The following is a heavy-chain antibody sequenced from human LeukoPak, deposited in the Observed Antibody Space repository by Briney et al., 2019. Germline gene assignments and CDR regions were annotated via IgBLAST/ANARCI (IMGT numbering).Heavy chain of an antibody. J-gene: IGHJ5*02. V-gene: IGHV3-23*01. D-gene: IGHD3-9*01. CDR3: VKAKQTLTGGNFEHRALDP. CDR2: VSGSGDNT. CDR1: GFTFNNYA. Sequence: GGSLRLSCAASGFTFNNYAMTWVRQAPGKGLEWVSVVSGSGDNTNYADSVKGRFTISRDNSKNTVYLEMNSLRLEDTAVYYCVKAKQTLTGGNFEHRALDPWGQGTLVTVS.